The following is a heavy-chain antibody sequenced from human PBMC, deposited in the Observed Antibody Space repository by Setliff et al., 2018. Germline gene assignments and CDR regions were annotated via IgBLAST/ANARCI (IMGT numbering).Heavy chain of an antibody. D-gene: IGHD2-2*01. CDR1: GGTFSNYG. Sequence: ASVKVSCKASGGTFSNYGISWVRQAPGQGLEWMGGMSAYAQKFQGRVTMTTDTPTSTAYMELRSLTSDDTAVYYCARGPLDFVVVPAAAKFDYWGQGTLVTVSS. CDR2: MSA. J-gene: IGHJ4*02. CDR3: ARGPLDFVVVPAAAKFDY. V-gene: IGHV1-18*01.